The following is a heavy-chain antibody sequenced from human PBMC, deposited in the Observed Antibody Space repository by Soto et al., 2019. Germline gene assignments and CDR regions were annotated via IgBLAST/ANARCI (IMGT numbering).Heavy chain of an antibody. D-gene: IGHD4-17*01. CDR2: IYYSGST. Sequence: QVQLQESGPGLVKPSQTLSLTCTVSGDSIGNINYYWSWIRQPPGKGLEWIGYIYYSGSTYYNPSLKSRVTISVDKAKSQFSLNVSSVTAADTAMYYCARDSGYGASDIWGQGTMVTVSS. J-gene: IGHJ3*02. CDR3: ARDSGYGASDI. V-gene: IGHV4-30-4*01. CDR1: GDSIGNINYY.